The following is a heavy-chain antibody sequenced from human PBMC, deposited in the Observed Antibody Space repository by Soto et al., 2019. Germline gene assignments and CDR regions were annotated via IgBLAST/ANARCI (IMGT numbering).Heavy chain of an antibody. D-gene: IGHD2-8*01. CDR2: INPKSGGT. CDR3: ARGDSTDCSNGVCSFFYNHDMDV. Sequence: VSVKVSCKASGYSFTDYHIHWVRQAPGQGLEWLGRINPKSGGTSTAQKFQGWVTMTTDTSISTASMELTRLTSDDTAIYYCARGDSTDCSNGVCSFFYNHDMDVWGQGTTVTVSS. V-gene: IGHV1-2*04. J-gene: IGHJ6*02. CDR1: GYSFTDYH.